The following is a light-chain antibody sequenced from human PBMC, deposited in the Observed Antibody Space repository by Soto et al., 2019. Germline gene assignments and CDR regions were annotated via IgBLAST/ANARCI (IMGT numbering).Light chain of an antibody. V-gene: IGLV1-51*01. CDR2: DNN. Sequence: QSVLTQPPSVSAAPGQKVTISCSGSNSTIGNNYVSWYQHLPGTAPKLLIYDNNKRPSGIPDRFSGSKSGTSATLDITGLQTGDEADYYCGTWDNSLTPGRVFGGGTKVTVL. CDR1: NSTIGNNY. CDR3: GTWDNSLTPGRV. J-gene: IGLJ3*02.